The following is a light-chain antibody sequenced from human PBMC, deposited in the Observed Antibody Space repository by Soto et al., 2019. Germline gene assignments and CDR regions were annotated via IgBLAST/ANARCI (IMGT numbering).Light chain of an antibody. CDR1: QSISTW. V-gene: IGKV1-5*01. CDR2: DAS. J-gene: IGKJ2*01. Sequence: DIPITQSPSTLSASVGDRVTITCRASQSISTWLAWYQQKPGKAPKLLISDASHLESGVPSRFTGSGSGTEFTLTISSLQPDDSATFYCQQYNDYSNFGQGTKLEI. CDR3: QQYNDYSN.